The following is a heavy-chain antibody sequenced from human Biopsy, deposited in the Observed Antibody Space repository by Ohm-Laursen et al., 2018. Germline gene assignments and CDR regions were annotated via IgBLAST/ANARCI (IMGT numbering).Heavy chain of an antibody. CDR1: GDSIFNYY. J-gene: IGHJ4*02. Sequence: SETLSPTCNVSGDSIFNYYWSWIRQPPGKGLEWIGNIYYSGSTNYNPSLKSRVTISIDTSKNQFTLNVNSVTATDTALYYCASLRMDGLFDQWGQGTLVTVSS. D-gene: IGHD2-15*01. V-gene: IGHV4-59*08. CDR2: IYYSGST. CDR3: ASLRMDGLFDQ.